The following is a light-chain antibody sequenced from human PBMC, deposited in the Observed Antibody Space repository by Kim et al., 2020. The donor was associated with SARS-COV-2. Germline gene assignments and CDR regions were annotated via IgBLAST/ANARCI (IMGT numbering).Light chain of an antibody. CDR3: AAWDDSLSAVV. Sequence: GQRVTISCSGSSSNIGTNYVYWYQELPETAPKLLIYRNNHRPSGVPDRFSGSKSGTSASLAISGLRSEDEGDYYCAAWDDSLSAVVFGGGTKVTVL. J-gene: IGLJ2*01. CDR2: RNN. V-gene: IGLV1-47*01. CDR1: SSNIGTNY.